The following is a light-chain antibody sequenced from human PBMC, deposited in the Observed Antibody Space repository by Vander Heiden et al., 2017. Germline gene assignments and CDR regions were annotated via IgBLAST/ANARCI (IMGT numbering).Light chain of an antibody. CDR3: QQSYSTPLT. V-gene: IGKV1-39*01. J-gene: IGKJ4*01. Sequence: AEDRVSITCRASQSISSYLNWYQQKPGKAPKLLIYAASSLQSGVPSRFSGSGSGTDFTLTISSLQPEDFATYYCQQSYSTPLTFGGGTKVEIK. CDR1: QSISSY. CDR2: AAS.